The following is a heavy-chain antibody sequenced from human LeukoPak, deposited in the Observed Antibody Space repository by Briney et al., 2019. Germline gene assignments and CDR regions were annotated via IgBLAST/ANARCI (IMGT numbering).Heavy chain of an antibody. D-gene: IGHD5-12*01. CDR1: GYTFTGYY. CDR2: INSNSGGT. CDR3: ARDIGYGTFDY. V-gene: IGHV1-2*02. J-gene: IGHJ4*02. Sequence: EASVKVSCKASGYTFTGYYMHWVRQAPGQGLEWMGWINSNSGGTNYAQKFQGRVTMTRDTSISTAYMELSRLRSDDTAVYYCARDIGYGTFDYWGQGTLVTVSS.